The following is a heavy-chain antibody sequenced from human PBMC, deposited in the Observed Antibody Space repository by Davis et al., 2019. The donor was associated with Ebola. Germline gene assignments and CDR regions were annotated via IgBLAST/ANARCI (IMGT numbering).Heavy chain of an antibody. D-gene: IGHD1-7*01. CDR2: INPNSGGT. J-gene: IGHJ5*02. Sequence: ASVKVSCKASGYTFTGYYMHWVRQAPGQGLEWMGWINPNSGGTNYAQKFQGWVTMTRDTSISTAYMELSRLRSDDTAVYYCARGVKLELGLGGRFDPWGQGTLVTVSS. V-gene: IGHV1-2*04. CDR1: GYTFTGYY. CDR3: ARGVKLELGLGGRFDP.